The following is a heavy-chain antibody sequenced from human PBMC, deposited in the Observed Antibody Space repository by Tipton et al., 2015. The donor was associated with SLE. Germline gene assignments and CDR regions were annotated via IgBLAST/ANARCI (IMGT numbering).Heavy chain of an antibody. D-gene: IGHD4-23*01. V-gene: IGHV3-11*01. CDR3: ARVRASVVPYDAFDI. CDR1: GFTFSDYY. J-gene: IGHJ3*02. Sequence: SLRLSCAASGFTFSDYYMSWIRQAPGKGLEWVSYISSSGSTIYYADSVKGRFTISRDNAKNSLYLQMNSLRAGDTAVYYCARVRASVVPYDAFDIWGQGTMVTVSS. CDR2: ISSSGSTI.